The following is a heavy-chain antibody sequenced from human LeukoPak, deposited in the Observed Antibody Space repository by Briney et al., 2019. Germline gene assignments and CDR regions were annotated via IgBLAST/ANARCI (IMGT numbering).Heavy chain of an antibody. D-gene: IGHD3-22*01. CDR2: ISYSGNT. CDR3: AREARGRNGYYCNY. CDR1: GGSITSYY. Sequence: SETLSLTCSVPGGSITSYYWSWIRQPPGKGLEGIGDISYSGNTKYNPPLKSRATISADTSKSQFSLTLTSLTAADTAVYYCAREARGRNGYYCNYWGPGTLVTVSS. V-gene: IGHV4-59*01. J-gene: IGHJ4*02.